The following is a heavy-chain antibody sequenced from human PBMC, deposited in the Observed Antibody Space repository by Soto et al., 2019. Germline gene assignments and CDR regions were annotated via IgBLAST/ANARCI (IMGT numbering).Heavy chain of an antibody. J-gene: IGHJ4*02. CDR1: GFTFDDYA. V-gene: IGHV3-9*01. CDR3: AKDRTYDSSSYYTN. D-gene: IGHD3-22*01. Sequence: EVQLVESGGGLVQPGKSLRLSCAASGFTFDDYAMHWVRQAPGKGLEWVSGITWTSGYIVYAESVKGRFTISRDNAKNSLYLQMTPLRAEDTALYYCAKDRTYDSSSYYTNWGQGTLVTVSS. CDR2: ITWTSGYI.